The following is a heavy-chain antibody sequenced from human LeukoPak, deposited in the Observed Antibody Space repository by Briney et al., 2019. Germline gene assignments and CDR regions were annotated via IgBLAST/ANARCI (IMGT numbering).Heavy chain of an antibody. V-gene: IGHV3-30*02. CDR3: AREPRGRYFES. CDR2: IRYDSSDK. Sequence: PGGSLRLSCVASGFTFRTYGMHWVRQPPGQGLEWVAFIRYDSSDKYYADSVKGRFTISRDNSKNTLYLQMNSPRSEDTAVYYCAREPRGRYFESWGQGTLVTVSS. D-gene: IGHD3-10*01. CDR1: GFTFRTYG. J-gene: IGHJ4*02.